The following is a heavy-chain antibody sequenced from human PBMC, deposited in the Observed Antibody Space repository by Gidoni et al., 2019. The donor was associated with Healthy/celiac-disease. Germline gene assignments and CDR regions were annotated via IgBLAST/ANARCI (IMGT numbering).Heavy chain of an antibody. CDR2: IYSGGST. CDR1: GFTVSSNY. Sequence: EVQLVESGGGLVQPGGSLRLSCAASGFTVSSNYMSWVRQAPGKGLEWVSVIYSGGSTYYADSVKGRFTISRDNSKNTLYLQMNSLRAEDTAVYYCASGNYVWGSYRVYNDYWGQGTLVTVSS. J-gene: IGHJ4*02. CDR3: ASGNYVWGSYRVYNDY. V-gene: IGHV3-66*02. D-gene: IGHD3-16*02.